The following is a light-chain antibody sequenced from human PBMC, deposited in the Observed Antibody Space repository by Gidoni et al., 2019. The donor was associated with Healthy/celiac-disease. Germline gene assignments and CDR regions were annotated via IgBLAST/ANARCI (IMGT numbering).Light chain of an antibody. Sequence: IQMTQSPSSLSASVGDRVTITCRASQSISSYLHWYQQKPGKAPKLLIYAASSLQSGVPSRFSGSGSGTDFTLTISSLQPEDVATYYCQQSYSTPLTFGGGTKVEIK. CDR1: QSISSY. J-gene: IGKJ4*01. CDR3: QQSYSTPLT. CDR2: AAS. V-gene: IGKV1-39*01.